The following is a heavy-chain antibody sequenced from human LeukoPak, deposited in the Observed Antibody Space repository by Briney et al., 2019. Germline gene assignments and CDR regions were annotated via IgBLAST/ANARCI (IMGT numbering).Heavy chain of an antibody. D-gene: IGHD3-3*01. CDR2: ISGSRGST. CDR1: GFTFSSYA. CDR3: AKDSFGVVTLPFDY. J-gene: IGHJ4*01. V-gene: IGHV3-23*01. Sequence: GVSLRLSCAPSGFTFSSYAMTRARRAPGKELEWGSGISGSRGSTYYADSVKGRFTISRDNSKNTLYLQMNSLRAEDTAVYYCAKDSFGVVTLPFDYWGQGTPVTVSS.